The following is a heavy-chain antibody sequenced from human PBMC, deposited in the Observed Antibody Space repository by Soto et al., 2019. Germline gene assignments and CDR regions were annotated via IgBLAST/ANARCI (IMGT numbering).Heavy chain of an antibody. CDR1: GFTFSSYW. V-gene: IGHV3-7*01. D-gene: IGHD2-2*01. CDR3: ARERSIVVVPAAIFDY. CDR2: IKQDGSEK. J-gene: IGHJ4*02. Sequence: GGSLRLSCAASGFTFSSYWMSWVRQAPGKGLEWVANIKQDGSEKYYVDSVKGRFTISRDNAKNSLYLQMNSLRAEDTAVYYCARERSIVVVPAAIFDYWGQGTLVTVSS.